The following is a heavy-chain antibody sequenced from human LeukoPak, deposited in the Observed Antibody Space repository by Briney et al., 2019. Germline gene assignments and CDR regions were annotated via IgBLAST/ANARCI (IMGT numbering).Heavy chain of an antibody. CDR1: GFTFSSYA. D-gene: IGHD4-17*01. V-gene: IGHV3-21*04. J-gene: IGHJ1*01. CDR3: VRDFSTVTTAYLHH. Sequence: GGSLRLSCAASGFTFSSYAMSWVRQAPGKGLEWVSSISSSSRHIYYADSVKGRFTIFRDDAKNSLFLQMDSLRVEDTAMYYCVRDFSTVTTAYLHHWGQGTLLTVSS. CDR2: ISSSSRHI.